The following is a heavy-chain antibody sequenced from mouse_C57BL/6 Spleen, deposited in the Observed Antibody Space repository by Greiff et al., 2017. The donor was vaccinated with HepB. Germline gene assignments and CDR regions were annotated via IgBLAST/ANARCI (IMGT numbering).Heavy chain of an antibody. Sequence: EVKLEESGGGLVKPGGSLKLSCAASGFTFSSYTMSWVRQTPEKRLEWVATISGGGGNTYYPDSVKGRFTISRDNAKNTLYLQMSSLRSEDTALYYCARHVKYYFDYWGQGTTLTVSS. J-gene: IGHJ2*01. CDR2: ISGGGGNT. V-gene: IGHV5-9*01. CDR1: GFTFSSYT. CDR3: ARHVKYYFDY.